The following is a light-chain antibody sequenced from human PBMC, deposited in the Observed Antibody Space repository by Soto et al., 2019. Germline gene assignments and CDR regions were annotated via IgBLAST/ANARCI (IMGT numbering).Light chain of an antibody. J-gene: IGKJ4*01. CDR3: HQYDTYPLT. CDR2: AAS. Sequence: DIQLTQSPSSVSASVGDTVTITCRASQDINDYLAWFQQKPGKAPESLIFAASRLQGGVPSRFSGRGSGTDFTLTITSLQPEDFVTYYCHQYDTYPLTFGGGTKVEI. CDR1: QDINDY. V-gene: IGKV1-16*01.